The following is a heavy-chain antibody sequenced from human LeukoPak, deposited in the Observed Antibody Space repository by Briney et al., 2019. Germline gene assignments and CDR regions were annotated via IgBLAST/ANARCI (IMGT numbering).Heavy chain of an antibody. D-gene: IGHD2-15*01. CDR3: TRDTGCPGGTCYSFYDY. CDR2: IKEDGTEK. V-gene: IGHV3-7*01. CDR1: GFTFSNYW. J-gene: IGHJ4*02. Sequence: GGSLRLSCAASGFTFSNYWMTWGRDAPGKGREWGANIKEDGTEKYYVDSVKGRFTISRDNAENSLYLQMNSLRAEDTAVYYCTRDTGCPGGTCYSFYDYWGQGTLVTVSS.